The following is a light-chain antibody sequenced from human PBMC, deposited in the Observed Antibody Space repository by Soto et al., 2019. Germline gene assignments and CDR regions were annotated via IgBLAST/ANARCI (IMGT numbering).Light chain of an antibody. V-gene: IGKV2D-29*01. CDR1: QSLLPSDGKTY. CDR2: EVS. CDR3: MQCIQLALT. J-gene: IGKJ4*02. Sequence: DIVMPQTPLSLSVTPGQPASISCKSSQSLLPSDGKTYLYWYLQKPGQPPQLLTYEVSNRFSRVPDRFSSSGSGTDCTLKISRVEAEYVAVYYCMQCIQLALTCGGGTKVEIK.